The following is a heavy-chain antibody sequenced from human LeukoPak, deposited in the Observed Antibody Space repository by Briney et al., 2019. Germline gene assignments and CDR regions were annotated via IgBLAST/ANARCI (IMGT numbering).Heavy chain of an antibody. CDR1: GFSFSTYW. J-gene: IGHJ6*02. D-gene: IGHD2-15*01. Sequence: GGSLRPSWAPFGFSFSTYWMGCASQPPGNGLGWVATIKPVASEKAYVDSVKGRFTISRDNAKNSLYIQINSVRAEDTGMYYCARDEGWYGRGLDVGGQGTTVTVPS. CDR2: IKPVASEK. V-gene: IGHV3-7*04. CDR3: ARDEGWYGRGLDV.